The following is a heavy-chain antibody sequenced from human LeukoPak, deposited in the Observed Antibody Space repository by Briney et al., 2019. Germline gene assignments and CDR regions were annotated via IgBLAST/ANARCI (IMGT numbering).Heavy chain of an antibody. CDR2: ISGSGGST. CDR1: GFTFSSYA. D-gene: IGHD3-22*01. Sequence: GGSLRLSCAASGFTFSSYAMSWVRQAPGKGLEWVSAISGSGGSTYYADSVKGRFTISRDNSKNTLYLQMNSLRAEDTAVYYCAKDLHYYDSRDAEYFQHWGQGTLVTVSS. CDR3: AKDLHYYDSRDAEYFQH. V-gene: IGHV3-23*01. J-gene: IGHJ1*01.